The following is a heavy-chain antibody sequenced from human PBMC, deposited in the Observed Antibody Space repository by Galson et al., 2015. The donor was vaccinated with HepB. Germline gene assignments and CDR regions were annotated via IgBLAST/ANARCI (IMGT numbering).Heavy chain of an antibody. CDR1: GFTFSTYT. CDR2: ISYDGGNK. J-gene: IGHJ6*03. V-gene: IGHV3-30-3*01. D-gene: IGHD4-11*01. Sequence: LRLSCAASGFTFSTYTMHWVRQAPGKGLEWVAIISYDGGNKYYADSVKGRFTISRDNSKNTLYLQMNSLRAEDTAVYYCARESSNFIDGYYYYYMDVWGKGTTVTVSS. CDR3: ARESSNFIDGYYYYYMDV.